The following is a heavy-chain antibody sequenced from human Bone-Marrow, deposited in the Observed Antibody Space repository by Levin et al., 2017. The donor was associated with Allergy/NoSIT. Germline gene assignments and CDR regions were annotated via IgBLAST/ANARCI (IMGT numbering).Heavy chain of an antibody. J-gene: IGHJ4*02. V-gene: IGHV3-15*01. D-gene: IGHD3-22*01. Sequence: PGGSLRLSCAASGFTFSDTWMNWVRQAPGKGLEWVGRIKSKADGESTNYAAPVKGRFTISRDDSKNTLFLQMNSLKTEDTGVYYCTTDHSSDWKRPMKDYWGQGTLLTVSS. CDR1: GFTFSDTW. CDR3: TTDHSSDWKRPMKDY. CDR2: IKSKADGEST.